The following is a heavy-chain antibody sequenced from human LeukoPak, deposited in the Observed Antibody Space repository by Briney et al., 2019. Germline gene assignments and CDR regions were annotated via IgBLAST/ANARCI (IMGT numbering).Heavy chain of an antibody. CDR2: IYNSGST. CDR3: ARQQYYYDSSGYRAPGRWYFDL. Sequence: PSETLSLTCTVSGGSISSSSYYWGWIRQPPGKGLEWIGSIYNSGSTYYNLSLYSRVTISVDTSKNQFSLKLSSVTAADTTVYYCARQQYYYDSSGYRAPGRWYFDLWGRGTLVTVSS. V-gene: IGHV4-39*01. D-gene: IGHD3-22*01. CDR1: GGSISSSSYY. J-gene: IGHJ2*01.